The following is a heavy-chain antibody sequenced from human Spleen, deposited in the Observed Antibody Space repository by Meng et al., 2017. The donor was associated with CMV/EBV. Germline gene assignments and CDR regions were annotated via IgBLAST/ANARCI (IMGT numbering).Heavy chain of an antibody. J-gene: IGHJ4*02. CDR2: VYYRGST. CDR3: ARGTLRLWLTAPFDY. D-gene: IGHD3-10*01. V-gene: IGHV4-39*07. CDR1: SDSFSSNSYL. Sequence: QLQLQESGPGLVRPSQTLSPTCTDSSDSFSSNSYLWGWIRQPPGKGLEWIGNVYYRGSTYYSPSLKSRVTISIDTSRNQFSLRLSSVTAADTAVYYCARGTLRLWLTAPFDYWGQGALVTVSS.